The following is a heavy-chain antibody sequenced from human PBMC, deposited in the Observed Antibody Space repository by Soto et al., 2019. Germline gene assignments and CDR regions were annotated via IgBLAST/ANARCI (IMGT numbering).Heavy chain of an antibody. CDR1: GFTFSSDS. V-gene: IGHV3-21*01. CDR2: ISSSSSYI. CDR3: ARLGSRAAWLPGDYYYYGMDV. J-gene: IGHJ6*02. Sequence: GSLGLSCAASGFTFSSDSMNWVRQAPGKGLEWVSSISSSSSYIYYADSVKGRFTISRDNAKNSLYLQMNSLRAEDTAVYYCARLGSRAAWLPGDYYYYGMDVWGQGTTVTVSS. D-gene: IGHD3-16*01.